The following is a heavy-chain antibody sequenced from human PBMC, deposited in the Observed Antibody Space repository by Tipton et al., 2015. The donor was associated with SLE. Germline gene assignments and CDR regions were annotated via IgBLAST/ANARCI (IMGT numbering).Heavy chain of an antibody. CDR1: GGSISSGSYY. V-gene: IGHV4-30-4*08. J-gene: IGHJ1*01. Sequence: LRLSCTVSGGSISSGSYYWSWIRQPAGKGLEWIGYIYYSGSTYYNPSLKSRVTISVDTSKNQFSLKLSSVTAADTAVYYCARHSSSWYSEYFQHWGQGTLVTVSS. D-gene: IGHD6-13*01. CDR3: ARHSSSWYSEYFQH. CDR2: IYYSGST.